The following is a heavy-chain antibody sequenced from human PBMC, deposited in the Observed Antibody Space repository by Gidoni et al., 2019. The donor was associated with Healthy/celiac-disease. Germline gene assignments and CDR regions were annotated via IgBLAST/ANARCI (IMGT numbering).Heavy chain of an antibody. D-gene: IGHD6-6*01. CDR1: GFTFISYW. CDR3: ARRRQLDY. Sequence: EVQLVESGGGLVQPGGSLRLSCAASGFTFISYWMSWVRQAPGKGLEWVANIKQDGSEKYYVDSVKGRFTISRDNAKNSLYLQMNSLRAEDTAVYYCARRRQLDYWGQGTLVTVSS. V-gene: IGHV3-7*01. J-gene: IGHJ4*02. CDR2: IKQDGSEK.